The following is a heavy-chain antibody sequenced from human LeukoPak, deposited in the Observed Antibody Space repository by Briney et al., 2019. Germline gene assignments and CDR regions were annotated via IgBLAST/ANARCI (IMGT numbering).Heavy chain of an antibody. J-gene: IGHJ4*02. CDR1: GGSFSGYY. V-gene: IGHV4-59*01. D-gene: IGHD3-9*01. Sequence: PSETLSLTCAVYGGSFSGYYWSWIRQPPGKGLEGRGYIYYSGTTNYNPSLKSQGTMSVDMSKNQFSLKLTSVTAADTAVYYCATSGTLTGYLYWGQGALVTVSS. CDR2: IYYSGTT. CDR3: ATSGTLTGYLY.